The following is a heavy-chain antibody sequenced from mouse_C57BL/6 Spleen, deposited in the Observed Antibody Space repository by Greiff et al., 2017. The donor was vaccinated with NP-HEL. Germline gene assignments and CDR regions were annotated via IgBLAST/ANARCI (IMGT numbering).Heavy chain of an antibody. V-gene: IGHV1-22*01. J-gene: IGHJ3*01. Sequence: EVQLQQSGPELVKPGASVKMSCKASGYTFTDYNMHWVKQSHGQSLEWIGYINPNNGGTSYNQKFKGKATLTVNKSSSTAYMELRSLTSEDSAVYYCESTNTVPAYWGQGTLVTVSA. D-gene: IGHD5-1-1*01. CDR1: GYTFTDYN. CDR3: ESTNTVPAY. CDR2: INPNNGGT.